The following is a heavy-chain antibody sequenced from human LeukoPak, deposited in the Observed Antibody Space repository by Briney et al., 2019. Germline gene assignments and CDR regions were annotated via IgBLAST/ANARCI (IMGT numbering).Heavy chain of an antibody. J-gene: IGHJ6*03. D-gene: IGHD5-18*01. V-gene: IGHV3-7*01. CDR2: IKQDGSEK. Sequence: GGAPRPSFSTPGFTLSRYWMSGGRPAPGEGVGGGGNIKQDGSEKYYVDSVKGRFTISRDNAKNSLYLQMNSLRAEDTAVYYCARSVDTAMAYYYYYMDVWGKGTTVTVSS. CDR3: ARSVDTAMAYYYYYMDV. CDR1: GFTLSRYW.